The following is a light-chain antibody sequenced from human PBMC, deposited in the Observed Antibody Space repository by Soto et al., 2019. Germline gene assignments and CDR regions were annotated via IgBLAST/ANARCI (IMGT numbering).Light chain of an antibody. J-gene: IGKJ1*01. CDR3: QQYGSSPTWT. CDR2: GAS. CDR1: QSVSSSY. V-gene: IGKV3-20*01. Sequence: EIVLTQSPGTLSLSPGERATLSCRASQSVSSSYLAWYQQKPGQAPRLLIYGASSRATGIPDRFSGSGSGTDFTLTISRLESEDFAVYYCQQYGSSPTWTFGQWTKVEIK.